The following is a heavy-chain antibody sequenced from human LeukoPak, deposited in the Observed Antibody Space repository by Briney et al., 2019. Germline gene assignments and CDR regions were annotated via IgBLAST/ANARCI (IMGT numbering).Heavy chain of an antibody. V-gene: IGHV3-23*01. CDR3: AKPHTPYCSGATCCLFDF. CDR1: GFTFSNSA. Sequence: GGSLRLSCVASGFTFSNSAMSWVRQAPGKGLEWVSAISGSGGATYYADSVKGRFTISRDNSKNTLYLQMNSLRAEDTAVYYCAKPHTPYCSGATCCLFDFWGQGTLVTVSS. J-gene: IGHJ4*02. D-gene: IGHD2-15*01. CDR2: ISGSGGAT.